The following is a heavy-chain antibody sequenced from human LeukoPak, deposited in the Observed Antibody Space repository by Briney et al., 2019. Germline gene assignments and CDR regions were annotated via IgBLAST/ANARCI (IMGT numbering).Heavy chain of an antibody. V-gene: IGHV4-4*07. Sequence: SETLSLTCTVSGGSISIYYWSWIRQPAGKGLEWIGRIYTSGSTNYNPSLKSRVTMSVDTSKNQFSLKLSSVTAADTAVYYCARGVYYYDSSGYYPDAFDIWGQGTMVTVSS. CDR2: IYTSGST. CDR1: GGSISIYY. D-gene: IGHD3-22*01. CDR3: ARGVYYYDSSGYYPDAFDI. J-gene: IGHJ3*02.